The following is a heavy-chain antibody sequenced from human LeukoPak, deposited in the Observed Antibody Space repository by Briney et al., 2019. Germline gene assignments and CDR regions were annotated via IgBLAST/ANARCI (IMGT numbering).Heavy chain of an antibody. CDR2: FDLSGTT. D-gene: IGHD1-7*01. CDR3: ARAYNWNYGLDY. Sequence: GGSLRLSCAASGFTFSSYTMNWVRQAPGKGLEWISCFDLSGTTYYADSVKGRFTISRDNAENSLYLQMNSLRAEDTAVYYCARAYNWNYGLDYWGQGTLVTVSS. CDR1: GFTFSSYT. V-gene: IGHV3-48*01. J-gene: IGHJ4*02.